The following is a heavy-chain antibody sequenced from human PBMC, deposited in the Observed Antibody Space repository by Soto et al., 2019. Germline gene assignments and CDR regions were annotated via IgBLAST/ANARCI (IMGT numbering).Heavy chain of an antibody. CDR2: ISPIYGTA. D-gene: IGHD4-17*01. V-gene: IGHV1-69*05. CDR1: GGTFSSYA. J-gene: IGHJ5*02. CDR3: AREYVGDKYNWFDP. Sequence: GASVKVSCKASGGTFSSYAISWVRQAPGQGLEWMGGISPIYGTANYAQKLQGRVTITTDASTSTAYMELRSLRSDDTAVYYCAREYVGDKYNWFDPWGQGTLVTVSS.